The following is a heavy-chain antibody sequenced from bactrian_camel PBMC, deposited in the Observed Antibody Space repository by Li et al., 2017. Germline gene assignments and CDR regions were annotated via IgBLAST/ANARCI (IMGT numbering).Heavy chain of an antibody. CDR1: GWRSSNRC. V-gene: IGHV3-3*01. CDR3: AFKPGLCPAAARTPVAAYFPY. Sequence: HVQLVESGGAAVQAGGSLRLSCATSGWRSSNRCMAWFRQAPGKEREGLASVYAGVGGPYTYYADSEKGRFTISQDNANRTLYLQMNSLTPDDTRMYYCAFKPGLCPAAARTPVAAYFPYWGQGTQVTVS. J-gene: IGHJ4*01. CDR2: VYAGVGGPYT. D-gene: IGHD6*01.